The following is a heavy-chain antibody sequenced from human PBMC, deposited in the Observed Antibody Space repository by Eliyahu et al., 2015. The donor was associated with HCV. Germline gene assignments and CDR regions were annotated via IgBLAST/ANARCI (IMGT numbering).Heavy chain of an antibody. V-gene: IGHV3-33*01. D-gene: IGHD5-12*01. CDR2: IWYDGSNK. Sequence: QVQLVESGGGVVQPGRSXRLXXAASGFTFSSYGMHWVRQAPGKGLEWVAVIWYDGSNKYYADSVKGRFTISRDNSKNTLYLQMNSLRAEDTAVYYCARERKKYSGYAVEGMDVWGQGTTVTVSS. CDR3: ARERKKYSGYAVEGMDV. J-gene: IGHJ6*02. CDR1: GFTFSSYG.